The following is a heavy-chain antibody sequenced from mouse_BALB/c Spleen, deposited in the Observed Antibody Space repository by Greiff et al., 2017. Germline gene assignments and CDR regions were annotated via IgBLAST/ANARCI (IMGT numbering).Heavy chain of an antibody. D-gene: IGHD2-1*01. Sequence: EVKLVESGGGLVQPGGSLKLSCAASGFTFSSYTMSWVRQTPEKRLEWVAYISNGGGSTYYPDTVKGRFTISRDNAKNTLYLQTSSLKSEDTAMYYCARRGGNYGYAMDYWGQGTSVTVSS. CDR1: GFTFSSYT. J-gene: IGHJ4*01. CDR2: ISNGGGST. CDR3: ARRGGNYGYAMDY. V-gene: IGHV5-12-2*01.